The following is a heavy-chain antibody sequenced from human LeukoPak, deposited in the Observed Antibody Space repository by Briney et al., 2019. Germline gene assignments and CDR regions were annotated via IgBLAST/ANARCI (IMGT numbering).Heavy chain of an antibody. J-gene: IGHJ4*02. CDR2: ISSSSSYI. Sequence: PGGSLRLSCAASGFTFSSYSMNWVRQAPGKGLEWVSSISSSSSYIYYADSVKGRFTISRDNAKNSLYLQMNSLRAEDTAVYYCARDLQWFGELLPFDYWGQGTLVTVSS. D-gene: IGHD3-10*01. CDR3: ARDLQWFGELLPFDY. V-gene: IGHV3-21*01. CDR1: GFTFSSYS.